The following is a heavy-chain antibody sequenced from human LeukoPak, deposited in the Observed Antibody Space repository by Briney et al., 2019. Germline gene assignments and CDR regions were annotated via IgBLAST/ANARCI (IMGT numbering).Heavy chain of an antibody. V-gene: IGHV1-18*01. CDR3: ATLSGGQVSGTSSPARKRRMLLPPTAVPSGPTYYYYMDV. CDR1: GYIFSNYG. CDR2: ISGHNGDT. D-gene: IGHD3-22*01. Sequence: ASVKVSCTASGYIFSNYGISWVRQAPGQGLEWMGWISGHNGDTNYAQKFQGRVTMTTDTSTSTAYLDLRSLRSDDTAVYYCATLSGGQVSGTSSPARKRRMLLPPTAVPSGPTYYYYMDVWGKGTTVTVSS. J-gene: IGHJ6*03.